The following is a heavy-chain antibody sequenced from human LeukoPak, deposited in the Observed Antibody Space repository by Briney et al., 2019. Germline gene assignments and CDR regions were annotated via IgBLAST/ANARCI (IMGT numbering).Heavy chain of an antibody. D-gene: IGHD3-3*01. CDR3: ARDPFTGSGNNWFDP. V-gene: IGHV1-69*13. Sequence: ASVTVSCTASGGTFSSYAISWVRQAPGQGLEWMGGIIPIFGTANYAQKFQGRVTITADESTSTAYMELSSLRSEDTAVYYCARDPFTGSGNNWFDPWGQGTLVTVSS. CDR2: IIPIFGTA. CDR1: GGTFSSYA. J-gene: IGHJ5*02.